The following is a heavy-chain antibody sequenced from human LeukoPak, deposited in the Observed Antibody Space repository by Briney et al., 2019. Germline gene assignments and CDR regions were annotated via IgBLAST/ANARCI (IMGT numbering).Heavy chain of an antibody. CDR3: AREAHDDSSGYFWYFDL. Sequence: GASVKVSCKASGYTFTGYYMHWVRQAPGQGLEGMGWINPNSGGTNYAQKFQGRVTMTRDTSISTAYMELSRLRSDDTAVYYCAREAHDDSSGYFWYFDLWGRGTLVTVSS. CDR1: GYTFTGYY. V-gene: IGHV1-2*02. J-gene: IGHJ2*01. D-gene: IGHD3-22*01. CDR2: INPNSGGT.